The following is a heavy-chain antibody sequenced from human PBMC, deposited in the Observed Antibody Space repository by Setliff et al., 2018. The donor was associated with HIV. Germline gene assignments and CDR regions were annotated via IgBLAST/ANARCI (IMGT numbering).Heavy chain of an antibody. CDR2: IYHSGST. CDR1: GGSIRSSNW. CDR3: ASSPIAAPTYYFDY. J-gene: IGHJ4*02. Sequence: SETLSLTCAVSGGSIRSSNWWSWVRQLPGKGLEWIGEIYHSGSTYYNPSLKSRVTISADTSKNQFSLKLNSVTAADTAVYYCASSPIAAPTYYFDYWGQGTLVTVSS. D-gene: IGHD6-6*01. V-gene: IGHV4-4*02.